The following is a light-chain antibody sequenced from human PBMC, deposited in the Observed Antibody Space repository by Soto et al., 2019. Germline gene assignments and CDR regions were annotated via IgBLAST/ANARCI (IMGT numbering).Light chain of an antibody. V-gene: IGLV1-44*01. CDR1: SSNIGSNS. Sequence: QSVLTQPPSASGTPGQRVTISCSGSSSNIGSNSANWYQQLPGTAPKLVMYSTNQRPSGVPDRFSGSKSGTSASLAISDLQSEDEADYYCAAWDDTLNGLVVFGGGTKLTVL. J-gene: IGLJ2*01. CDR2: STN. CDR3: AAWDDTLNGLVV.